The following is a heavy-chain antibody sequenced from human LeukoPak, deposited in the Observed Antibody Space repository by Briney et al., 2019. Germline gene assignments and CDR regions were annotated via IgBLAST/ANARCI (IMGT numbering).Heavy chain of an antibody. J-gene: IGHJ3*02. CDR2: MNPNSGNT. D-gene: IGHD3-16*01. Sequence: ASVKVSCKASGYTFTSYDINWVRQATGQGLEWMGWMNPNSGNTGYAQKFQGRVTMTRNTSISTAYMGLSSLRSEDTAVYYCARPNRMGNDAFDIWGQGTMVTVSS. CDR3: ARPNRMGNDAFDI. V-gene: IGHV1-8*01. CDR1: GYTFTSYD.